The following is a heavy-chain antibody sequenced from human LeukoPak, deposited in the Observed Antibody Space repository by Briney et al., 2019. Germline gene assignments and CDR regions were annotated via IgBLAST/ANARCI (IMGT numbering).Heavy chain of an antibody. J-gene: IGHJ5*02. D-gene: IGHD3-10*01. CDR2: ISAYNGNT. Sequence: ASVKVSCKASGYTFTSYGISWVRQAPGQGLEWMGWISAYNGNTNYAQKLQGRVTMTRGTSTSTAYMELRILRSDDTAVYYCARGSYYGSGPLFGAWGQGTLVTVSS. V-gene: IGHV1-18*01. CDR3: ARGSYYGSGPLFGA. CDR1: GYTFTSYG.